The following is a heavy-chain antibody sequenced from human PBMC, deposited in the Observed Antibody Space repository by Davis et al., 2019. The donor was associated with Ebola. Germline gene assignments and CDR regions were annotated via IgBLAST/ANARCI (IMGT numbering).Heavy chain of an antibody. Sequence: GESLKISCAASGFNFDEFSLHWVRQSPGKGLQWVALINKDGSRTFYADSLEGRFTISRDNRNSLYLQLSSLRVDDTAFYYCAKEKKGSKWITFDVWGHGTVVTVSS. J-gene: IGHJ3*01. D-gene: IGHD4-11*01. V-gene: IGHV3-43*01. CDR2: INKDGSRT. CDR3: AKEKKGSKWITFDV. CDR1: GFNFDEFS.